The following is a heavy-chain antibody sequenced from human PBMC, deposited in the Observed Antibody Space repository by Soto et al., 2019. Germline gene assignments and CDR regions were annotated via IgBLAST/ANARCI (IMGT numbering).Heavy chain of an antibody. V-gene: IGHV4-39*01. J-gene: IGHJ5*02. CDR3: ARTRAVWFDP. Sequence: QLQLQESGPGLVKPSETLSLTCTVSGGSISSSSYYWGWIRQPPGKGLEWIGSIYYSGSTYYNPSLKSRVTISVDTSKNQFSLKLSSVTAADTAVDYCARTRAVWFDPWGQGTLVTVSS. CDR1: GGSISSSSYY. CDR2: IYYSGST. D-gene: IGHD6-19*01.